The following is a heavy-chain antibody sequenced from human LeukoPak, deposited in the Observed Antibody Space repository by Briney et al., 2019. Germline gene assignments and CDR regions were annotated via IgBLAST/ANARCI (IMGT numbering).Heavy chain of an antibody. Sequence: ASVKVSCKASGYTFTSYYMHWVRQAPGQGLEWMGIINPSGGSTSYAQKFQGGVTMTRDTSTSTVYMELSSLRSEDTAVYYCARGTRDGYNPEYYFDYWGQGTLVTVSS. V-gene: IGHV1-46*01. CDR3: ARGTRDGYNPEYYFDY. D-gene: IGHD5-24*01. J-gene: IGHJ4*02. CDR1: GYTFTSYY. CDR2: INPSGGST.